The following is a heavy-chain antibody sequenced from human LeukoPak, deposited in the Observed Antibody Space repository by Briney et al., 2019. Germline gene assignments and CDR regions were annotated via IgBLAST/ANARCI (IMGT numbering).Heavy chain of an antibody. CDR3: ARHSSSWYFDY. V-gene: IGHV4-59*08. CDR2: IYYSGST. Sequence: SETLSLTCTVSGGSISSYYWSWIRQPPGKGREWIGYIYYSGSTNYNPSLKSRVTISVDTSKNQFSLKLSSVTAADTAVYYCARHSSSWYFDYWGQGTLVTVSS. D-gene: IGHD6-13*01. J-gene: IGHJ4*02. CDR1: GGSISSYY.